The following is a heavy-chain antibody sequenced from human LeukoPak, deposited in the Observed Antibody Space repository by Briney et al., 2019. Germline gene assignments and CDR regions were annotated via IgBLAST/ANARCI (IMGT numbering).Heavy chain of an antibody. CDR1: GGSISSFY. CDR3: ARSRSSSSLDALDI. V-gene: IGHV4-59*01. J-gene: IGHJ3*02. Sequence: PSETLSLTCSVSGGSISSFYWSWIRQPPGKGLEWIGYFYNTESTKHNPSLESRVTMSADTSKNQFSLRLSSVTAADTAVYYCARSRSSSSLDALDIWGQGTMVTVSS. CDR2: FYNTEST. D-gene: IGHD6-6*01.